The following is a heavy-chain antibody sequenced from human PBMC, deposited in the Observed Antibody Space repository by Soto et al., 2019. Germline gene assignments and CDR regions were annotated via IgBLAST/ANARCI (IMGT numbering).Heavy chain of an antibody. CDR3: AKYSSYWDEDY. CDR2: ISGSGEST. CDR1: GFTFSSYA. J-gene: IGHJ4*02. V-gene: IGHV3-23*01. D-gene: IGHD3-22*01. Sequence: VQLLESGGGLVQPGGSLRLSCAASGFTFSSYAMTWVRQATGEGLQWVSSISGSGESTFHADSVKGRFTISRDNSKNTLTLQMNSLRAEDTAIYYCAKYSSYWDEDYWGQGTLVTVSS.